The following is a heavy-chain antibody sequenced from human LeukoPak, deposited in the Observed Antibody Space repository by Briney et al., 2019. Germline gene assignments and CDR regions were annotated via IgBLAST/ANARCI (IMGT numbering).Heavy chain of an antibody. D-gene: IGHD3-10*01. V-gene: IGHV4-59*11. CDR2: IYYSGST. J-gene: IGHJ6*03. CDR1: GGSISSHY. Sequence: PSETLSLTCTVSGGSISSHYWSWIRQPSGKGLEWIGYIYYSGSTNYNPSLKSRVTISVDTSKNQFSLKLSSVTAADTAVYYCARIEYYYGSGFLNHYYYYMDVWGKGTTVTVSS. CDR3: ARIEYYYGSGFLNHYYYYMDV.